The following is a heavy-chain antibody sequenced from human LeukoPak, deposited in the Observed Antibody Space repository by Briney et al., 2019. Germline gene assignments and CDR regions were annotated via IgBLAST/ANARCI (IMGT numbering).Heavy chain of an antibody. V-gene: IGHV3-48*01. CDR3: AREVGATDY. J-gene: IGHJ4*02. Sequence: GGSLRLSCAASGFTFTTYWMSWVRQAPGKGLEWVSYISDSSSTIYYADSVKGRFTISRDNAKNSLYLQMNSLRAEDTAVYYCAREVGATDYWGQGTLVTVSS. CDR1: GFTFTTYW. D-gene: IGHD1-26*01. CDR2: ISDSSSTI.